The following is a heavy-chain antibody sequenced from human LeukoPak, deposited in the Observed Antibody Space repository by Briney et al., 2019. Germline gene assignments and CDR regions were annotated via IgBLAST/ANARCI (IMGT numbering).Heavy chain of an antibody. CDR3: ARGDYGVSRY. D-gene: IGHD4-17*01. J-gene: IGHJ4*02. V-gene: IGHV3-66*02. Sequence: GGSLRLSCAASGFTVSTSYMNWVRQAPGKGLEWVSVIYSGGSTYYADSVKGRFTISRDKAKNTLFLQMNSLRAEDTAVYYCARGDYGVSRYWGQGVLVTVSS. CDR1: GFTVSTSY. CDR2: IYSGGST.